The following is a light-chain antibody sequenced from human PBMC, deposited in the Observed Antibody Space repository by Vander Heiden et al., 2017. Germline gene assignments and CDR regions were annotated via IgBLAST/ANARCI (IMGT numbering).Light chain of an antibody. J-gene: IGKJ2*01. CDR1: QSLFFDSNKGNF. Sequence: IVLNQSPASLAVSLGERATIGCRSSQSLFFDSNKGNFLTWYQQKPGQPPKLLIYRASTQEYGVPDRFSGSGSGTDFTLTISSLQAEDVAIYSCQQFYSPPYTFGQGTRLEI. CDR3: QQFYSPPYT. CDR2: RAS. V-gene: IGKV4-1*01.